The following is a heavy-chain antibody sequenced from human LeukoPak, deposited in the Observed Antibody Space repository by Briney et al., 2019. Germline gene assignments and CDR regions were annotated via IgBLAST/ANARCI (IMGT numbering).Heavy chain of an antibody. Sequence: GGSLRLSCAASGFTFSSYGMHWVRQAPGKGLEWVAVISYDGSNKYYADSVKGRFTISRDNSKNTLYLQMNSLRAEDTAVYYCAKDRERWLQFTGTLDYWGQGTLVTVFS. D-gene: IGHD5-24*01. CDR3: AKDRERWLQFTGTLDY. CDR1: GFTFSSYG. J-gene: IGHJ4*02. CDR2: ISYDGSNK. V-gene: IGHV3-30*18.